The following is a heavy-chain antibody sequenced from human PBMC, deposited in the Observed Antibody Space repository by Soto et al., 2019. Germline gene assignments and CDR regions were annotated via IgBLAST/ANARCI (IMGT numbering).Heavy chain of an antibody. CDR2: IVVGSGNT. Sequence: QMQLVQSGPEVKKPGTSVKVSCKASGFTFTSSAVQWVRQARGQRLEWIGWIVVGSGNTNYAQKFQERVTITRDMSTSTAYMELSSLRSEDTAVYYCAADLNPPYYYGMDVWGQGTTVTVSS. CDR1: GFTFTSSA. J-gene: IGHJ6*02. V-gene: IGHV1-58*01. CDR3: AADLNPPYYYGMDV.